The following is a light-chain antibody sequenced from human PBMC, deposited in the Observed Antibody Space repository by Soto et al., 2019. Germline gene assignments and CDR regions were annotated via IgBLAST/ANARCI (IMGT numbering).Light chain of an antibody. CDR1: SSDVGGYNY. Sequence: QSALTQPASVSGSPGQTITISCTGTSSDVGGYNYLSWYQQHPGKAPKVMIYEVSNRPSGVSNSFSGSKSGNTASLTISGLQAEDEDDYFCSSYTTSGTPVFGGGTKLTVL. V-gene: IGLV2-14*01. CDR3: SSYTTSGTPV. CDR2: EVS. J-gene: IGLJ3*02.